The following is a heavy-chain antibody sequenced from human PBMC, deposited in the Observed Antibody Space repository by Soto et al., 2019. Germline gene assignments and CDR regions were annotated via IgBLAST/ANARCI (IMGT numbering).Heavy chain of an antibody. J-gene: IGHJ5*02. Sequence: RASVKVSCKASGYTFTSYGISWVRQAPGQGLEWMGWISAYNGNTNYAQKLQGRVTMTTDTSTSTAYMELRSLRSDDTAVYYCAKDPKVGNNTWFAPWGKGTWVTGS. CDR1: GYTFTSYG. V-gene: IGHV1-18*01. CDR2: ISAYNGNT. D-gene: IGHD2-15*01. CDR3: AKDPKVGNNTWFAP.